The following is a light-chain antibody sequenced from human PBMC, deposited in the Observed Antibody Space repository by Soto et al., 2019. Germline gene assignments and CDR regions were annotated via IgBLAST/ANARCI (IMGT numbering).Light chain of an antibody. J-gene: IGKJ1*01. Sequence: EIVMTQSPATLSVSPGQRATLSCRASQSISSHLAWYQQKPGQAPRLLIFDAATRATGIPARFSGSGYGTEFTLTISSLQSEDFAVYYCQQYQYWWAFGQGTKVEI. CDR2: DAA. CDR3: QQYQYWWA. V-gene: IGKV3-15*01. CDR1: QSISSH.